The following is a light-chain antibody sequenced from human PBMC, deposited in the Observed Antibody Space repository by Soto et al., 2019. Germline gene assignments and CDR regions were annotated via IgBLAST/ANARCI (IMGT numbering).Light chain of an antibody. J-gene: IGKJ1*01. CDR2: NTS. CDR1: VSISSW. CDR3: QYWSDYWWT. Sequence: DIPLTQSTSTLSTSGGDRVTISCRASVSISSWLAWYQQKPGKAPKLLIYNTSNLESGVPPRFGGSGSGTEFPLTISILQPDDFATYYFQYWSDYWWTFGQGTKVEIK. V-gene: IGKV1-5*03.